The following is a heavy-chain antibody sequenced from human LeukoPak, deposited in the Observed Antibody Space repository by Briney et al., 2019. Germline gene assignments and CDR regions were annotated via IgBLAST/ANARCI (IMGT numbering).Heavy chain of an antibody. CDR3: ARNKPTNYYDSSGPAPSDAFDI. V-gene: IGHV1-69*04. CDR1: GGTFSSYA. D-gene: IGHD3-22*01. Sequence: GASVKLSCKASGGTFSSYAISWVRQAPGQGLEWMGRIIPILGIANYAQKFQGRVTITADKSTSTAYMELSSLRSEDTAVYYCARNKPTNYYDSSGPAPSDAFDIWGQGTMVTVSS. J-gene: IGHJ3*02. CDR2: IIPILGIA.